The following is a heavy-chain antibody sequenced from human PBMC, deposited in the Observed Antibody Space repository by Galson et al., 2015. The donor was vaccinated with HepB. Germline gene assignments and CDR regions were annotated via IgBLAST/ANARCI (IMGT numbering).Heavy chain of an antibody. D-gene: IGHD1-7*01. Sequence: SLRLSCAASGSTFDDYAMHWVRQAPGKGLEWVSSISWNSGSVDYADSVKGRFTVSRDNAKNSLYLQMNSLRAEDTAFYYCAKVGAAGTTSRNYFDYWGQGTLVTVSS. CDR3: AKVGAAGTTSRNYFDY. CDR2: ISWNSGSV. J-gene: IGHJ4*02. V-gene: IGHV3-9*01. CDR1: GSTFDDYA.